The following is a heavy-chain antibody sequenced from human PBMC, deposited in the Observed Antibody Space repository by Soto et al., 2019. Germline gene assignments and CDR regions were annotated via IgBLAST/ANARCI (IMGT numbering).Heavy chain of an antibody. CDR3: ARAVDIVATIRYYYYGMDV. Sequence: EVQLVESGGGLVKPGGSLRLSCAASGFTFSSYSMNWVRQAPGKGLEWVSSISSSSSYIYYADSVKGRFTISRDNAKNSLYLQMNSLRAEDTAVYYCARAVDIVATIRYYYYGMDVWGQGTTVTVSS. CDR1: GFTFSSYS. V-gene: IGHV3-21*01. CDR2: ISSSSSYI. J-gene: IGHJ6*02. D-gene: IGHD5-12*01.